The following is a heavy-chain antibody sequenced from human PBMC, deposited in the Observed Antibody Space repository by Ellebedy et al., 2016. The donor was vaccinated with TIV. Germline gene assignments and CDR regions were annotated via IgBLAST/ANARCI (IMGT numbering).Heavy chain of an antibody. CDR2: LYYTGST. CDR3: LSSVSMDAFDL. Sequence: SETLSLTCAASGGSLSDNYWTWIRQPPGKGLEWIGYLYYTGSTNYNPSLKSRVTISVNTPRNQFSLKLSSVTAADTAVYYCLSSVSMDAFDLWGQGTMVTVSS. CDR1: GGSLSDNY. D-gene: IGHD5/OR15-5a*01. V-gene: IGHV4-59*01. J-gene: IGHJ3*01.